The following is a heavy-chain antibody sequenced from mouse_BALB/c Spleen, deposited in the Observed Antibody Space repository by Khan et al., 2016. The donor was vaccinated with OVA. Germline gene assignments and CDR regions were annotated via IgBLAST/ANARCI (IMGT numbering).Heavy chain of an antibody. Sequence: QIQLVQSGPELKKPGETVKISCKAFGYTFTNYGMNWVKQAPGKGLKWMGWINTNTGEPTYAEEFKERFAFSLETSASTAYLQINDLKNEDTATYFCARGYDMYGSWFAYWGQGTLVTVSA. CDR1: GYTFTNYG. CDR3: ARGYDMYGSWFAY. D-gene: IGHD2-2*01. V-gene: IGHV9-3*02. CDR2: INTNTGEP. J-gene: IGHJ3*01.